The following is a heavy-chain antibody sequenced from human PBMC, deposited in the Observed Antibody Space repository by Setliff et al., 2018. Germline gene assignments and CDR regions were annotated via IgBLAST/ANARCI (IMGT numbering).Heavy chain of an antibody. J-gene: IGHJ4*02. D-gene: IGHD3-22*01. CDR3: ARNYYDNSGYYSDY. CDR2: IKQDGSTK. CDR1: GFSFSRHW. V-gene: IGHV3-7*03. Sequence: PGGSLRLSCVVSGFSFSRHWMSWVRQAPGKGLEWVADIKQDGSTKYYLDSVKGRFTISRDNAKRSLYLQMNSLKTEDTAVYYCARNYYDNSGYYSDYWGQGSLVTVSS.